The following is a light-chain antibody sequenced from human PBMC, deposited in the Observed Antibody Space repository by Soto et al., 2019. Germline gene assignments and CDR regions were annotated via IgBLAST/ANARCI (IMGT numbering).Light chain of an antibody. CDR2: HAS. CDR3: LQASSFPRT. Sequence: DIQMTQSPSSVSASVGDRVTITCRASQGISGRLAWFQQKPGKAPKFLISHASRLQSGVPSRFSGSESGTDFTLTINSLQPEDFATCYCLQASSFPRTFGQGTKVEIK. CDR1: QGISGR. J-gene: IGKJ1*01. V-gene: IGKV1-12*01.